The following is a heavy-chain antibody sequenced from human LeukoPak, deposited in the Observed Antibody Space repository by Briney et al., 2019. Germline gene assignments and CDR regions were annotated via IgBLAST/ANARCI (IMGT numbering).Heavy chain of an antibody. CDR1: GGSISSYY. V-gene: IGHV4-59*01. Sequence: PSETLSLTCTVSGGSISSYYWNWIRQPPGKGLEWIGYIYYSGSTNYNPSLKSRVTTSVDTSKNQFSLKLSSVTAADTAVYYCARERLGYYDRSGLDYWGQGILVTVSS. J-gene: IGHJ4*02. CDR3: ARERLGYYDRSGLDY. CDR2: IYYSGST. D-gene: IGHD3-22*01.